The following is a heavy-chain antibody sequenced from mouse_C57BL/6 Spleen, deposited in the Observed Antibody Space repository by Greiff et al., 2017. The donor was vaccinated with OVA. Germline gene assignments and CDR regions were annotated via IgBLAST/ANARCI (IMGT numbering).Heavy chain of an antibody. Sequence: EVKLMESGGGLVKPGGSLKLSCAASGFTFSDYGMHWVRQAPEKGLEWVAYISSGSSTIYYADTVKGRFTISRDNAKNTLFLQMTSLRSEDTAMYYCARGTSTDWYFDVWGTGTTVTVSS. V-gene: IGHV5-17*01. CDR1: GFTFSDYG. CDR3: ARGTSTDWYFDV. J-gene: IGHJ1*03. D-gene: IGHD2-1*01. CDR2: ISSGSSTI.